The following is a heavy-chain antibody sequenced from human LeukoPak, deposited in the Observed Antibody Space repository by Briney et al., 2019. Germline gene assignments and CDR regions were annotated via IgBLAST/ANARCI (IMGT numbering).Heavy chain of an antibody. CDR3: ARDLDLGGNGGFDY. V-gene: IGHV7-4-1*02. J-gene: IGHJ4*02. Sequence: GGSLRLSCAASGYTFTSYAMNWVRQAPGQGLEWMGWINTNTGNPTYAQGFTGRFVFSLGTSVSTAYLQISSLKAEDTAVYYCARDLDLGGNGGFDYWGQGTLVTVSS. CDR1: GYTFTSYA. D-gene: IGHD4-23*01. CDR2: INTNTGNP.